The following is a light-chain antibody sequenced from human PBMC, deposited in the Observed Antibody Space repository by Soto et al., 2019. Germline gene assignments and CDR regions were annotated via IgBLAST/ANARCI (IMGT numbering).Light chain of an antibody. Sequence: QSVLTQPHSASGTPGQRVTISCSGSSSNIGSNSVHWFQQVPGTAPKPLIYSSNQRPSGVPERFSGSKSGTSASLAIGGLQSEDEADYYCAEWDDSLNGQIFGTGTKVTVL. V-gene: IGLV1-44*01. CDR2: SSN. CDR3: AEWDDSLNGQI. CDR1: SSNIGSNS. J-gene: IGLJ1*01.